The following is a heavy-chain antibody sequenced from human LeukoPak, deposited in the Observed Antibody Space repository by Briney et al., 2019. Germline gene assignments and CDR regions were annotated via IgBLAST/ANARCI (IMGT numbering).Heavy chain of an antibody. V-gene: IGHV3-21*01. J-gene: IGHJ5*02. CDR3: AREGTKEDNWFDP. CDR1: GFTFSSYS. CDR2: ISSSSSYI. Sequence: GGSLRLSXAASGFTFSSYSMNWVRQAPGKGLEWVSSISSSSSYIYYADSVKGRFTISRDNAKNSLYLQMNSLRAEDTAAYYCAREGTKEDNWFDPWGQGTLVAVSS. D-gene: IGHD1-1*01.